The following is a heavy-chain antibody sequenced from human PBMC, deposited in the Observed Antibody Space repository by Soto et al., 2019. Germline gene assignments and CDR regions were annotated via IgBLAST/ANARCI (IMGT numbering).Heavy chain of an antibody. V-gene: IGHV3-30*18. CDR2: ISYDGSNK. CDR3: AKSAVAGFDY. CDR1: GFTFSSYG. J-gene: IGHJ4*02. D-gene: IGHD6-19*01. Sequence: QVQLVESGGGVVQPGRSLRLSCAASGFTFSSYGMHWVRQAPGKGLEWVAVISYDGSNKYYADSVKGRFTISRDNSKNSLYLQMNSLRAEDTAVYYCAKSAVAGFDYWGQGTLVTVSS.